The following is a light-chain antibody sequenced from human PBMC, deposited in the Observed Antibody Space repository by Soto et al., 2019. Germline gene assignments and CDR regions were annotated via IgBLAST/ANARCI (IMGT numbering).Light chain of an antibody. CDR3: QQYYTTPHT. J-gene: IGKJ1*01. V-gene: IGKV4-1*01. CDR2: WAS. Sequence: DIVMTQSPDSLAVSLGERATINCKSSQSVLSTSNNRNYLAWYQHKPGQPPKLLVSWASTRESGVPDRFSGSGSGTDFTLTISSLQAEDAAVYYCQQYYTTPHTFGQGTKVEI. CDR1: QSVLSTSNNRNY.